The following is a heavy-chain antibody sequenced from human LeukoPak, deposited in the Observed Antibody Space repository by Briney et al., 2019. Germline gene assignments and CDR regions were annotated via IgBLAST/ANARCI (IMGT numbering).Heavy chain of an antibody. CDR2: ISGSGGST. Sequence: PGGSLRLSCAASGFTFSSYAMSWVRQAPGKGLEWVSAISGSGGSTYYADSVKGRFTISRDNSKNTLYLQMNSLRAEDTAVYYCAKTLRQQLVNWFDPWAREPWSPSPQ. CDR1: GFTFSSYA. D-gene: IGHD6-13*01. V-gene: IGHV3-23*01. CDR3: AKTLRQQLVNWFDP. J-gene: IGHJ5*02.